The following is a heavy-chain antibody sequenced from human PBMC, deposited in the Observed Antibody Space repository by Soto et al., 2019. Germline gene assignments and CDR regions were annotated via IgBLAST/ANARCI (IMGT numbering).Heavy chain of an antibody. D-gene: IGHD3-10*01. Sequence: AVSEGNSSSSDGRSWVNKKKGKGLEWIGEIYHSESTNYNPYLKSRVTISVDKSKNQFSLKLSSVTAADTAVYYCARKGSLLSPLINMVRGVIDWCAPWGQGTLVPGSS. CDR3: ARKGSLLSPLINMVRGVIDWCAP. J-gene: IGHJ5*02. CDR2: IYHSEST. CDR1: EGNSSSSDG. V-gene: IGHV4-4*02.